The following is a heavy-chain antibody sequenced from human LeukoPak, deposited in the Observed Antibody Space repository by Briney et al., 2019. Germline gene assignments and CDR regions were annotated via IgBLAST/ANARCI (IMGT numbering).Heavy chain of an antibody. CDR1: GFTFRTYW. CDR2: INSDGTGT. Sequence: PGDSLILSCEVSGFTFRTYWMHWVRQAPGKGLVWVSYINSDGTGTMYADSVKGRFTVSRDNAKNTLYLQMNSLRAEDTAVYYCARDDLSWYSGIDYWGQGVLVTVSS. D-gene: IGHD6-13*01. V-gene: IGHV3-74*03. CDR3: ARDDLSWYSGIDY. J-gene: IGHJ4*02.